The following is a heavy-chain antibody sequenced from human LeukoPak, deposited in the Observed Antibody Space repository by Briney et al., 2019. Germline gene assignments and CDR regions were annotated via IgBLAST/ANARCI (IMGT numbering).Heavy chain of an antibody. CDR2: IYYTGIT. J-gene: IGHJ4*02. Sequence: PSETLSLTCTVSGGSISSGNYNWGWIRQSPGKGLEWIGSIYYTGITYYNPSLESRVTISVDTSKNQFSLKLSSVTAADTALYCCGRDPGVVIANVAFDYWGQGTLVTVSS. D-gene: IGHD2-15*01. CDR3: GRDPGVVIANVAFDY. CDR1: GGSISSGNYN. V-gene: IGHV4-39*02.